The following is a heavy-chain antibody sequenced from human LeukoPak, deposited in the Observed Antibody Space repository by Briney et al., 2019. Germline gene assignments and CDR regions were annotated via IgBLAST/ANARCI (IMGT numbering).Heavy chain of an antibody. D-gene: IGHD6-6*01. CDR2: IDWDDDK. J-gene: IGHJ4*02. V-gene: IGHV2-70*11. CDR3: ARIHSSSYQIFNY. CDR1: GFLLSTSGMC. Sequence: QTLSLTCTFSGFLLSTSGMCVSWIRQPPGKALEWLARIDWDDDKYYSTSLKTRLTISKDTSKNQVVLTMTNMDPVDTATYYCARIHSSSYQIFNYWGQGTLVTVSS.